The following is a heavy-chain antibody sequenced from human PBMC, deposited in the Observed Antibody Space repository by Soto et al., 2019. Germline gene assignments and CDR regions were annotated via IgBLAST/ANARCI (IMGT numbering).Heavy chain of an antibody. CDR3: VRGGSNYAS. J-gene: IGHJ5*02. CDR1: GFTFSDSW. Sequence: EVQLVESGGGLVQPGGSLRLSCTASGFTFSDSWMTWVRQAPGKGLEWVARIKPDESEKKYADSVKGRFSISRDNAKNSMYSQMDSLRAEDTGVYYCVRGGSNYASWGRGTLVTVSS. V-gene: IGHV3-7*01. CDR2: IKPDESEK. D-gene: IGHD4-4*01.